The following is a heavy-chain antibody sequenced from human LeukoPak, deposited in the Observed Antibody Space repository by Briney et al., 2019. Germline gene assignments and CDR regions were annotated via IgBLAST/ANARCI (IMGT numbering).Heavy chain of an antibody. Sequence: PGRSLRLSCAASGFIFGDSAMHWVRQAPGKGLEWVSGISWNSGSIGYADSVKGRFTISRDNAKNSLYLQMNSLRAEDTALYYCAKDMAADYAWIDYWGQGTLVTVSS. CDR1: GFIFGDSA. D-gene: IGHD4-17*01. CDR3: AKDMAADYAWIDY. CDR2: ISWNSGSI. J-gene: IGHJ4*02. V-gene: IGHV3-9*01.